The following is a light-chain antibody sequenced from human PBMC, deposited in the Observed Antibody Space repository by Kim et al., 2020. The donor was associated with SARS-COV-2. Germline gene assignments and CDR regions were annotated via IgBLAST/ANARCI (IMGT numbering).Light chain of an antibody. J-gene: IGLJ3*02. CDR3: QSYDSSLSGSV. CDR1: SSNIGAGYD. V-gene: IGLV1-40*01. Sequence: QSVLTQLPSVSGAPGQRVTISCTGRSSNIGAGYDVHWYQQLPGTAPKLLIYGNSNRPSGVPDRFSDSKSGTSASLAITGLQAEDEADYYCQSYDSSLSGSVFGGGTQLTVL. CDR2: GNS.